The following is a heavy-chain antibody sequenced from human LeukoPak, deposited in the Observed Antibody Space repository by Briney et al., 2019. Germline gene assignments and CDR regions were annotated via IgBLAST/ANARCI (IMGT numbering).Heavy chain of an antibody. CDR1: GFTFSSYA. J-gene: IGHJ4*02. CDR2: ISGSGGST. D-gene: IGHD3-16*02. CDR3: AKNGPYDYVWGSYRYFDY. V-gene: IGHV3-23*01. Sequence: PGGSLRLSCAASGFTFSSYAMSWVRQAPGKGLEWVSAISGSGGSTYYADSVKGRFTISRDNSKNTLYLQMNSLRAEDTAVYYCAKNGPYDYVWGSYRYFDYWGQGTLVTVSS.